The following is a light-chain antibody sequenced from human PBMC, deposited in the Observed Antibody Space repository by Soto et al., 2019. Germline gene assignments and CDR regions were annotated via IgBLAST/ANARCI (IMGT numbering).Light chain of an antibody. CDR2: TNN. CDR3: ATWDDSRKGV. J-gene: IGLJ1*01. Sequence: QSVLTQPPSASGTPGQRITMSCSGSSSDIESHSVNWYQQVPGRAPKLLIKTNNQRPSGVPDRFSGSKSGASASLAISGLQSEDEAIYYCATWDDSRKGVFGTGTQLTVL. V-gene: IGLV1-44*01. CDR1: SSDIESHS.